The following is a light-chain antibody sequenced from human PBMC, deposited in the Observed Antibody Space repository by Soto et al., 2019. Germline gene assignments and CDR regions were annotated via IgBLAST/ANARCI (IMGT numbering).Light chain of an antibody. CDR3: QQRNNWPRGT. CDR2: DAS. CDR1: QSVRSD. J-gene: IGKJ5*01. Sequence: EIVLTQSPATLSLSPGERATLSCRASQSVRSDLAWYQQKPGQAPRLLIYDASNRATGIPARFSGSGSGTDFTLTISSLEPEDFAVYYCQQRNNWPRGTFGQGTRLEIK. V-gene: IGKV3-11*01.